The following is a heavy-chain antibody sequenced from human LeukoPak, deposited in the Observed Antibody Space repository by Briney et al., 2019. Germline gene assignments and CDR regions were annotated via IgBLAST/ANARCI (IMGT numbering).Heavy chain of an antibody. D-gene: IGHD3-9*01. Sequence: PGGSLRLSCAASGFTFYSYWMSWVRQAPGKGLEWVANIKQDGSEKYYVDSVKGRFAISRDNAKNSLYLQMNSLRAEDTAVYYCARTYYDILTGYFLDAFDIWGQGTMVTVSS. V-gene: IGHV3-7*01. CDR3: ARTYYDILTGYFLDAFDI. CDR2: IKQDGSEK. CDR1: GFTFYSYW. J-gene: IGHJ3*02.